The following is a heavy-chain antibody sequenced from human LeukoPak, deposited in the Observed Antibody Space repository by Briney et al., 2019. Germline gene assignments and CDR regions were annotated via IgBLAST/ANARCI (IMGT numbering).Heavy chain of an antibody. CDR2: IIPIFGTA. D-gene: IGHD5-12*01. J-gene: IGHJ5*02. V-gene: IGHV1-69*13. CDR3: ARANGPVDIVATSGFDP. Sequence: SVKVSCKASGGTFSSYAISWVRQAPGQGLEWVGGIIPIFGTANYAQKFQGRVTITADESTSTAYMELSSLRSEDTAVYYCARANGPVDIVATSGFDPWGQGTLVTVSS. CDR1: GGTFSSYA.